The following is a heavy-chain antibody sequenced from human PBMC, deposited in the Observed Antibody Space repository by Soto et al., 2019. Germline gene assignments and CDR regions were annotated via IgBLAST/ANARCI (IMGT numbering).Heavy chain of an antibody. Sequence: PGGSLRLSCVASGYNFNKYAVSWVRQAPGKGQEWVSAISSGGDNTHYADSVKGRFTMTRGNSKNMLYLEMNSLTVEDTAVYYCVIRAQYFSGTGLHAFDILGQGTRVTVSS. CDR3: VIRAQYFSGTGLHAFDI. D-gene: IGHD2-8*02. J-gene: IGHJ3*02. V-gene: IGHV3-23*01. CDR1: GYNFNKYA. CDR2: ISSGGDNT.